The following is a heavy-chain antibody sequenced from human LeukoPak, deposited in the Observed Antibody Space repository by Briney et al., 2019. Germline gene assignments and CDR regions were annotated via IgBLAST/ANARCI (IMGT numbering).Heavy chain of an antibody. CDR1: GFTFSIYG. CDR3: ARVTTYYDSSGYYDAFDI. D-gene: IGHD3-22*01. J-gene: IGHJ3*02. Sequence: GGSLRLSCAASGFTFSIYGMNWVRQAPGKGLEWVSSISSSSSYIYYADSLKGRFTISRDNAKNTLYLQMNSLRAEDTAVYYCARVTTYYDSSGYYDAFDIWGQGTMVTVSS. V-gene: IGHV3-21*01. CDR2: ISSSSSYI.